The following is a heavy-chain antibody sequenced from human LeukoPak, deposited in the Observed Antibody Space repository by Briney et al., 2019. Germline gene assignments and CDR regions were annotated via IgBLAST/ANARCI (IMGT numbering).Heavy chain of an antibody. V-gene: IGHV1-69*13. CDR1: GGTFTSYA. CDR2: ILPIFGTA. D-gene: IGHD2-2*01. J-gene: IGHJ6*03. Sequence: ASVKVSCKASGGTFTSYAISWVRQAPGQGLEWMGGILPIFGTAKYAQKLQGRVTITADESTSTAYMELSSLISEDTAVYYCAGLGYCSSTSCYSDYYYYMDVWGKGTTVTVSS. CDR3: AGLGYCSSTSCYSDYYYYMDV.